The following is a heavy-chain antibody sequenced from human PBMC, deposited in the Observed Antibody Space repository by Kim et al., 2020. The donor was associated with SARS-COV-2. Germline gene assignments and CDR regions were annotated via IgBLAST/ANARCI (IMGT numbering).Heavy chain of an antibody. CDR1: GFTFTYAW. CDR2: IKSKADGGTT. J-gene: IGHJ4*02. CDR3: TTVKSPWGGNYLFDY. V-gene: IGHV3-15*01. D-gene: IGHD1-26*01. Sequence: GGSLRLSCAGSGFTFTYAWMNWVRQAPGKGLEWVGRIKSKADGGTTDYAAIVEGRFTISRDDSRGTLYLQMNSLRTEDTAVYYCTTVKSPWGGNYLFDYWGQGTQVTVSS.